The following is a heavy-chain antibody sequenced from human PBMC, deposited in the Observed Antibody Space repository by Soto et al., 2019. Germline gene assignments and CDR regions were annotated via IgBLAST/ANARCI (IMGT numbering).Heavy chain of an antibody. CDR2: ISYDGSNK. CDR1: GFTFSSYA. D-gene: IGHD6-13*01. J-gene: IGHJ6*02. CDR3: ARDLPGDSSLGVYYYYYGMDV. V-gene: IGHV3-30-3*01. Sequence: QVQLVESGGGVVQPGRSLRLSCAASGFTFSSYAMHWVRQAPGKGLEWVAVISYDGSNKYYADSVKGRFTISRDNSKNTLYLQMNSLRAEDTAVYYCARDLPGDSSLGVYYYYYGMDVWGQGTTVTVSS.